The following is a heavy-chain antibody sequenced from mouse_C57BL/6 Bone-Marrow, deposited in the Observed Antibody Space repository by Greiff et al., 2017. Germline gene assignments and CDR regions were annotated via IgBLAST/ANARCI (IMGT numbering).Heavy chain of an antibody. V-gene: IGHV1-64*01. CDR2: IHPNSGST. D-gene: IGHD1-1*01. CDR1: GYTFTSYW. J-gene: IGHJ1*03. CDR3: ARGGTTVGSHWYFDV. Sequence: VKLQQPGAELVKPGASVKLSCKASGYTFTSYWMHWVKQRPGQGLEWIGMIHPNSGSTNYNEKFKSKATLTVDKSSSTAYMQLSSLTSEDSAVYYCARGGTTVGSHWYFDVWGTGTTVTVSS.